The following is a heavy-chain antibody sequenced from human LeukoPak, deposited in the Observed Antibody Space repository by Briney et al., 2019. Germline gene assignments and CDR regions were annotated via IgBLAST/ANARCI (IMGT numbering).Heavy chain of an antibody. D-gene: IGHD3-10*01. CDR3: ARGAWGQVTFTY. CDR2: ISADTLNT. V-gene: IGHV1-18*01. Sequence: ASVKVSCKASGYTFGTYGITWVRQAPGQGLEWMGWISADTLNTIYAQNLQARVTMTTDTSTTTAYMELRSLTSDDTAVYYCARGAWGQVTFTYWGQGTLVTVSS. J-gene: IGHJ4*02. CDR1: GYTFGTYG.